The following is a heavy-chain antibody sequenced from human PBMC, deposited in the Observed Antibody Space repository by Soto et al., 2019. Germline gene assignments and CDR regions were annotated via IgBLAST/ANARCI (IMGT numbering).Heavy chain of an antibody. D-gene: IGHD6-6*01. CDR3: ARDRRSSGMDV. V-gene: IGHV1-69*01. CDR2: IIPQFGTT. Sequence: QVQLVQSGAELKRPASSVKVSCKASGGSFGGYAISWVRQAPGQGLEWMGGIIPQFGTTVYAPKFQGRVTITADESTGTAYMEVSSLRSEDTALSYWARDRRSSGMDVWGQGTTVTVSS. CDR1: GGSFGGYA. J-gene: IGHJ6*02.